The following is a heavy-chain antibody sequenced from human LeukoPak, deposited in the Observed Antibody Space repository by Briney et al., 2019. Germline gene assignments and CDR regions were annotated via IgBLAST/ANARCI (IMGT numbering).Heavy chain of an antibody. CDR1: GFTFSNSW. D-gene: IGHD2-15*01. J-gene: IGHJ3*01. CDR2: INTNGSTT. V-gene: IGHV3-74*01. Sequence: GGSLRLSCAASGFTFSNSWMHWVRQAPGKGLIWASRINTNGSTTNYADSVKGRFTISRDNAKNTLYLQMNSLRAEDTAVYYCARDSSLTVWGQGTMVTVSS. CDR3: ARDSSLTV.